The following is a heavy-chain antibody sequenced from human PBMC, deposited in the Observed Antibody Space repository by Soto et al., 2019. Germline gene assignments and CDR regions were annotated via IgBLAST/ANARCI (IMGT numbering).Heavy chain of an antibody. V-gene: IGHV3-48*01. CDR3: AKDIQGRGATTGDDAFDI. CDR1: GFTFNTYS. J-gene: IGHJ3*02. CDR2: ISSSSSST. Sequence: PGGSLRLSCAASGFTFNTYSMNWVRQAPGKGLEWLSYISSSSSSTYYADSVKGRFTISRDNAKNSLYLQMNSLRVEDTAIYYCAKDIQGRGATTGDDAFDIWGQGTMVTVSS. D-gene: IGHD1-1*01.